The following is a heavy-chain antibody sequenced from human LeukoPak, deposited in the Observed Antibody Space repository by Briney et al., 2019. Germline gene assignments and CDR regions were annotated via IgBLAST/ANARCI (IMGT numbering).Heavy chain of an antibody. Sequence: GASVKVSCKASGYTFTSYYMHWVRQAPGQGLEWMGTINPSGGSTSYAQKFQGRVTMTRDTSTSTVYMELSSLRSEDTAVYYCARLMDLSYSSGWQDYWGPGTLVTVSS. J-gene: IGHJ4*02. D-gene: IGHD6-19*01. V-gene: IGHV1-46*01. CDR1: GYTFTSYY. CDR3: ARLMDLSYSSGWQDY. CDR2: INPSGGST.